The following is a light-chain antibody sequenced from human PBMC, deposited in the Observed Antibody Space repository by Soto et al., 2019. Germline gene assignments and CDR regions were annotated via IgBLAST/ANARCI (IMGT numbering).Light chain of an antibody. CDR2: GAS. CDR1: QSVSTK. V-gene: IGKV3-15*01. CDR3: QQYGSSPAT. Sequence: EIVMTQSPATLSVSPGERATLSCRASQSVSTKLAWYQQKPGQAPRLLIYGASTRATGIPARFSGSGSGTEFTLTIGSLQSEDFAVDYCQQYGSSPATFGQGTKVEIK. J-gene: IGKJ1*01.